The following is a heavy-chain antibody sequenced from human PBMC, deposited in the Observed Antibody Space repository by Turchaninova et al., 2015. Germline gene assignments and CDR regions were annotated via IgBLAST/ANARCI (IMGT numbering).Heavy chain of an antibody. CDR3: TKDHEDWGSSFDH. D-gene: IGHD3-16*01. CDR2: IDCGGGST. V-gene: IGHV3-23*04. J-gene: IGHJ4*02. Sequence: EVQLVESGGGLVQRGGYVRLACAVAGFTFSTYAMNGGLQAPGKGLEWVSAIDCGGGSTHYADSVKGRFTISRDNFKNTLYLQMNSLRGEDTAVYYCTKDHEDWGSSFDHWGQGTLVTVSS. CDR1: GFTFSTYA.